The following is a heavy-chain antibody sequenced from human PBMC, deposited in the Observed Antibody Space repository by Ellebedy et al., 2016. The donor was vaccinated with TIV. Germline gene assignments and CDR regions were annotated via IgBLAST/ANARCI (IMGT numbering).Heavy chain of an antibody. Sequence: SETLSLTXTVSGYSISSGYYWGWIRQPPGKGLESIGSIYHSGTTYYNPSLKSRVTISVDTSKNQFSLRLSSVTAADTAVYFCARDGALAGDYWGQGTLVTVSS. D-gene: IGHD4/OR15-4a*01. CDR1: GYSISSGYY. V-gene: IGHV4-38-2*02. CDR3: ARDGALAGDY. J-gene: IGHJ4*02. CDR2: IYHSGTT.